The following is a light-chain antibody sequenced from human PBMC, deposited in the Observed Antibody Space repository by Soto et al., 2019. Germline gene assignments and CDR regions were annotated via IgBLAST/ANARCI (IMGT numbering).Light chain of an antibody. CDR1: QDIGDF. CDR2: GSS. CDR3: LQDVNYPWT. V-gene: IGKV1-6*01. Sequence: AIQMTQSPSSLSASVGDRVTITCRASQDIGDFLGWYQQRPGKAPKLLIYGSSSLQSGVPSRFSGSGSGTEFTLTINSLQPEDFATYFCLQDVNYPWTFGQGTKVEV. J-gene: IGKJ1*01.